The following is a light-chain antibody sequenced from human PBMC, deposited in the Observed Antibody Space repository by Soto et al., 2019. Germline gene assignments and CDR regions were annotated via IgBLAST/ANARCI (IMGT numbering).Light chain of an antibody. V-gene: IGLV1-44*01. CDR1: SSNIRTNT. CDR2: GTN. CDR3: SAWDDSLNGRYV. J-gene: IGLJ1*01. Sequence: QSVLTQAPSASGTPGQRVTISCSGSSSNIRTNTVNWYQQLPGTAPKLLIYGTNQRPSGVPDRCSGSKSGTAASLAISGLQSEDEADYYCSAWDDSLNGRYVFGTGTKVTVL.